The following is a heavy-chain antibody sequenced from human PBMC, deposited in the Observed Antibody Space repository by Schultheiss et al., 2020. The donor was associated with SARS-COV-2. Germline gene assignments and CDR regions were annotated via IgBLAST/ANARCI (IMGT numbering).Heavy chain of an antibody. CDR2: ISAYNGNT. Sequence: ASVKVSCKASGYTFTGYYMHWVRQAPGQGLEWMGWISAYNGNTNYAQKLQGRVTMTTDTSTSTAYMELSSLRSEDTAVYYCARALSRHFWSGRDYFDYWGQGTLVTVSS. J-gene: IGHJ4*02. CDR3: ARALSRHFWSGRDYFDY. V-gene: IGHV1-18*04. D-gene: IGHD3-3*02. CDR1: GYTFTGYY.